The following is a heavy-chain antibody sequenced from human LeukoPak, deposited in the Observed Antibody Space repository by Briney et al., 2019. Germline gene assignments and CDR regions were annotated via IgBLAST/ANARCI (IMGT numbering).Heavy chain of an antibody. V-gene: IGHV4-39*01. CDR3: AGVKDGDYDVFY. J-gene: IGHJ4*02. CDR2: IYYSGST. D-gene: IGHD3-9*01. Sequence: KPSETLSLTCTVSGGSISSSSYYWGWIRQPPGKGLEWIGSIYYSGSTYYNPSLKSRVTISVDTSKNQFSLKLSSVTAADTAVYYCAGVKDGDYDVFYWGQGTLVTVSS. CDR1: GGSISSSSYY.